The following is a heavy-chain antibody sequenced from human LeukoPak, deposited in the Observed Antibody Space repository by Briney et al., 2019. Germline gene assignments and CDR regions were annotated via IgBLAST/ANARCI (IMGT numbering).Heavy chain of an antibody. CDR2: ISSSSSYI. J-gene: IGHJ3*02. CDR1: GFTFSSYS. V-gene: IGHV3-21*01. CDR3: ARGRSSMIVVDAFDI. D-gene: IGHD3-22*01. Sequence: GGSLRLSCAASGFTFSSYSMNWLRQAPGKGLEWVSSISSSSSYIYYADSVKGRFTISRDNAKNSLYLQMNSLRAEDTAVYYCARGRSSMIVVDAFDIWGQGTMVTVSS.